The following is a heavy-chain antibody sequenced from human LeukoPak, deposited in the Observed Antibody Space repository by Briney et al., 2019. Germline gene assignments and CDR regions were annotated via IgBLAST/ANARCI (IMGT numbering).Heavy chain of an antibody. CDR2: NYYSGTT. CDR3: ARERASAGPHFDH. V-gene: IGHV4-59*11. Sequence: SATLSLTCSVSGGSISSHYWSWTLQPPGEGLEWIGYNYYSGTTNYNPSRKGRVTISVDRSRNQFSLRLTSGTAAATAVYSFARERASAGPHFDHWGRGILVTVSS. D-gene: IGHD6-13*01. CDR1: GGSISSHY. J-gene: IGHJ4*02.